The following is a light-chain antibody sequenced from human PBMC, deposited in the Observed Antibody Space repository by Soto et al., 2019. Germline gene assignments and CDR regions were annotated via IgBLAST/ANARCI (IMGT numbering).Light chain of an antibody. CDR3: QTWGTGIQV. V-gene: IGLV4-69*01. J-gene: IGLJ2*01. CDR2: LNRDGSH. Sequence: QLVLTQSPSASASLGASVKLTCTLSSGHSSYAIAWHQQQPEKGPRYLVKLNRDGSHSKGDGIPDRFSGSSSGAERYLTISSLQSADEADYYCQTWGTGIQVFGGGTKLTVL. CDR1: SGHSSYA.